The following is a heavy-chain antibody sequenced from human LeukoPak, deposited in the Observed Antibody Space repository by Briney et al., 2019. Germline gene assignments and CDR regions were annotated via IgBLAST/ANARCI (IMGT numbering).Heavy chain of an antibody. CDR3: ARDGPRNCGGDCRWDY. V-gene: IGHV3-7*01. J-gene: IGHJ4*02. D-gene: IGHD2-21*01. Sequence: GGSLRLSCAASGFTFSSYWMSWVRQAPGKGLEWVANIKQDGSEKYYVDSVKGRFTISRDNAKNSLYLQMNSLRAEDTAVYYCARDGPRNCGGDCRWDYWGQGTLVTVSS. CDR2: IKQDGSEK. CDR1: GFTFSSYW.